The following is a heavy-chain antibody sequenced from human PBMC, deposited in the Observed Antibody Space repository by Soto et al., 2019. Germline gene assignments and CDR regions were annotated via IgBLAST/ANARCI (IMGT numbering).Heavy chain of an antibody. V-gene: IGHV4-31*03. J-gene: IGHJ4*02. CDR3: ARDLCSGGSCYGY. CDR1: GGSISSGGYY. CDR2: IYYSGST. Sequence: SETLSLTCTVSGGSISSGGYYWSWIRQHPGKGLEWIGYIYYSGSTYYNPSLKSRVTISVDTSKNQFSLKLSSVTAADTAVYYCARDLCSGGSCYGYWGQGTLVTVSS. D-gene: IGHD2-15*01.